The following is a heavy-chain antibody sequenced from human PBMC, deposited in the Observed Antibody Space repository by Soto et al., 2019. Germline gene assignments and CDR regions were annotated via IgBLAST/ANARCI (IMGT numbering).Heavy chain of an antibody. V-gene: IGHV4-59*01. CDR2: IYYSGST. CDR3: ARGGIRFLEWSPGNYYYGMDV. CDR1: GGSISSYY. D-gene: IGHD3-3*01. Sequence: SETLSLTYAVSGGSISSYYWSWIRQPPGKGLEWIGYIYYSGSTNYNPSLKSRVTISVDTSKNQFSLKLSSVTAADTAVYYCARGGIRFLEWSPGNYYYGMDVWGQGTTVTVSS. J-gene: IGHJ6*02.